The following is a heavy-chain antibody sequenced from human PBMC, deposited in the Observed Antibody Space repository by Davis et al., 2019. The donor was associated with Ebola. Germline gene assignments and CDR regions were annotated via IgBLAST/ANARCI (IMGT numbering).Heavy chain of an antibody. CDR3: ARAVPGKEDLDF. J-gene: IGHJ4*02. D-gene: IGHD6-19*01. Sequence: GESLKTPCATSGFPLSNHAMHWVRQTPDRGLEWVAVASHYGTTTFYEDSVKGRFTISRDNSKSSLYLQLNRLRTEDTAVYFCARAVPGKEDLDFWGQGTLVTVSS. CDR1: GFPLSNHA. V-gene: IGHV3-30*04. CDR2: ASHYGTTT.